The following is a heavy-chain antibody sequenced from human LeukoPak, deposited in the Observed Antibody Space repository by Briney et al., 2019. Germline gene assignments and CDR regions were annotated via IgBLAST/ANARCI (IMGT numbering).Heavy chain of an antibody. D-gene: IGHD1-26*01. CDR1: GFTFSSYA. V-gene: IGHV3-23*01. CDR2: ISGSGGST. J-gene: IGHJ4*02. CDR3: AKDHLPRIAGALPPDYFDY. Sequence: PGGSLRLSCAASGFTFSSYAMSWVRQAPGKGLEWVSAISGSGGSTYYADSVKGRFTISRDNSKNTLYLQMNSLRAEDTAVYYCAKDHLPRIAGALPPDYFDYWGQGTLVTVSS.